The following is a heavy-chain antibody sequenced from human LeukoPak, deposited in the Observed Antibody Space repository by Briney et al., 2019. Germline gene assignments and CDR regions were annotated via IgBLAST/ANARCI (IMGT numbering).Heavy chain of an antibody. CDR2: IYYSGST. CDR1: GGSISSYY. D-gene: IGHD6-19*01. CDR3: ARENPEAVAGTTGFDY. V-gene: IGHV4-59*12. Sequence: SETLSLTCTVSGGSISSYYWSWIRQPPGKGLEWIGYIYYSGSTNYNPSLKSRVTISVDTSKNQFSLKLSSVTAADTAVYYCARENPEAVAGTTGFDYWGQGTLVTVSS. J-gene: IGHJ4*02.